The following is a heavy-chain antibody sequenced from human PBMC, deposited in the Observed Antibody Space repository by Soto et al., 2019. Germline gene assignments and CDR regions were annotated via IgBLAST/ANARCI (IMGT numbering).Heavy chain of an antibody. J-gene: IGHJ6*02. CDR1: GFSLSNARMG. V-gene: IGHV2-26*01. Sequence: QVTLKESGPVLVKPTETLTLTCTVSGFSLSNARMGVSWIRQPPGKALEWLAHIFSNDEKSYSTSLKSMLTISKDPSKSQVVLTMTNMDPVDTATYYCARLTGGPYYYYYYGMDVWGQGTTVTVSS. D-gene: IGHD7-27*01. CDR3: ARLTGGPYYYYYYGMDV. CDR2: IFSNDEK.